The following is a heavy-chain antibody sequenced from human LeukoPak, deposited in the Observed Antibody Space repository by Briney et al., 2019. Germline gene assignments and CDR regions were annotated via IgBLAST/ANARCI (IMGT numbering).Heavy chain of an antibody. V-gene: IGHV5-51*01. CDR2: LYPGDSDP. CDR1: GYTFTTYW. CDR3: VRHGLGSSWFGFDY. D-gene: IGHD6-13*01. J-gene: IGHJ4*02. Sequence: PGESLKISCKGSGYTFTTYWIGWVRQMPGKGLEWMGILYPGDSDPRYSPSFQGQVTISADKPISTAYLQWSSLKASDSAMYYCVRHGLGSSWFGFDYWGQGTLVTVSS.